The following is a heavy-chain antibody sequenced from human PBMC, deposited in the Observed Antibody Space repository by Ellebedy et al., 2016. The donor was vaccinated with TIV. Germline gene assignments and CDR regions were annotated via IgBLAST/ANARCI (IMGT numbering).Heavy chain of an antibody. CDR3: ARSLEARTWGFYGMDV. Sequence: GESLKISCAASGFSLSDYCINSVRQAPGQGLEWVSSISSSNTDRYYADSVKGRFTISRDNTDNSLYLQMDSLRDEDTALYYCARSLEARTWGFYGMDVWGQGTTVTVSS. CDR2: ISSSNTDR. CDR1: GFSLSDYC. D-gene: IGHD3-16*01. J-gene: IGHJ6*02. V-gene: IGHV3-21*06.